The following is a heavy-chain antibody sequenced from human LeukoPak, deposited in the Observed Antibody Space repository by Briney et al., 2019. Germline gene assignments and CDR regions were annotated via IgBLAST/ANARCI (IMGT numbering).Heavy chain of an antibody. CDR2: ISGSGGST. CDR1: GFTFSSYG. J-gene: IGHJ4*02. D-gene: IGHD3-3*01. CDR3: AKGDDFWSGYYFTHPGIDY. V-gene: IGHV3-23*01. Sequence: TGGSLRLSCAASGFTFSSYGMHWVRQAPGKGLEWVSAISGSGGSTYYADSVKGRFTISRDNSKNTLYLQMNSLRAEDTAVYYCAKGDDFWSGYYFTHPGIDYWGQGTLVTVSS.